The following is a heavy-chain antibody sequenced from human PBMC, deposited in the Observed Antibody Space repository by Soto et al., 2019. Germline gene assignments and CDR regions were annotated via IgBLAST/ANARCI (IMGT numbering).Heavy chain of an antibody. D-gene: IGHD2-2*01. Sequence: QVQLVQSGAEVKKPGSSVKVSCKASGGTFSSYAISWVRQAPGQGLEWMGGIIPIFGTANYAQKFQGRVTITVDESTSTAYMELSSLRCEDTAVYYCASDLGLGYCISPSCRTHRHDAFDIWGQGTMVTVSS. J-gene: IGHJ3*02. CDR1: GGTFSSYA. CDR2: IIPIFGTA. V-gene: IGHV1-69*12. CDR3: ASDLGLGYCISPSCRTHRHDAFDI.